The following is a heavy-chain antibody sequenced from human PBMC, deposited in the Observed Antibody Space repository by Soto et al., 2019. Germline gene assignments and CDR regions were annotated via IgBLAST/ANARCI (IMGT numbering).Heavy chain of an antibody. Sequence: QVQLQQWGAGLLKPSETLSLTCAVYGGFVTSGSYYWSWIRQPPGKGLEWIGEMSHSGGTHFNTSLKSRFTRSVDTSKNQFTLKMSSVTDADTALYYCARVERGTATTVVDDFDIWGPGTMVTVSS. V-gene: IGHV4-34*01. D-gene: IGHD1-1*01. J-gene: IGHJ3*02. CDR1: GGFVTSGSYY. CDR3: ARVERGTATTVVDDFDI. CDR2: MSHSGGT.